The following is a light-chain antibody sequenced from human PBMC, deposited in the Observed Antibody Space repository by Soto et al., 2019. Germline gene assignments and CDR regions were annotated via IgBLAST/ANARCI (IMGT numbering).Light chain of an antibody. CDR1: QGIGSD. CDR2: GIS. J-gene: IGKJ1*01. V-gene: IGKV1-6*01. Sequence: AIQMTQSPSSLSASVGDRVTITCRASQGIGSDFGWYQQKPGKAPKVLIYGISSLQNVVPTRFSGSRSGTDFTLTITALQPEDIATCYCLQDYYFPWTFGQGTKVEIK. CDR3: LQDYYFPWT.